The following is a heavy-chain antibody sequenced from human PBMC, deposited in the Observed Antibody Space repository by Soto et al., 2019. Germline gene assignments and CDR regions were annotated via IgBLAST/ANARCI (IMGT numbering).Heavy chain of an antibody. CDR2: IIPQGGST. Sequence: PXGSLRLSCSAAGFACSNYAMHWVRQTPGKGLEYVSAIIPQGGSTYYADSVKGRFTISRDDSKNTVYLQMSSLRRDDTAVYYCVNMMIARGAFDFWGQGTLVTVSS. J-gene: IGHJ4*02. D-gene: IGHD2-21*01. CDR1: GFACSNYA. CDR3: VNMMIARGAFDF. V-gene: IGHV3-64D*06.